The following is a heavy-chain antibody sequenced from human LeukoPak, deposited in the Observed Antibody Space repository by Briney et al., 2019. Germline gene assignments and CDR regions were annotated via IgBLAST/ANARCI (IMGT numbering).Heavy chain of an antibody. CDR3: ARNYGHNSKDFDC. CDR1: GYTFTDYY. V-gene: IGHV1-2*02. D-gene: IGHD4-17*01. J-gene: IGHJ4*02. Sequence: GASVTVSCKASGYTFTDYYMHWVRQAPGQGLEWMGWISPNGGDTHYAQRFQGRVTMTRDTSISTAYMELSGLRSDDTAVYYCARNYGHNSKDFDCWGQGALGTVSS. CDR2: ISPNGGDT.